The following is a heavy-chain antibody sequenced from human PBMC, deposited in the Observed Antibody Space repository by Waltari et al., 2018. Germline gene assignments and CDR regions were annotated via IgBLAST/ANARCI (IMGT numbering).Heavy chain of an antibody. V-gene: IGHV1-8*01. CDR2: MNPNSGNT. Sequence: QVQLVQSGAEVKKPGASVKVSCKASGYPFTSYDINWVRQSTGQGLEWMGWMNPNSGNTGDAQKFQGRVTMTRNTSISTAYMELSSLRSEDTAVYYCATCSGGSCYSEYVYWGQGTLVTVSS. D-gene: IGHD2-15*01. CDR1: GYPFTSYD. CDR3: ATCSGGSCYSEYVY. J-gene: IGHJ4*02.